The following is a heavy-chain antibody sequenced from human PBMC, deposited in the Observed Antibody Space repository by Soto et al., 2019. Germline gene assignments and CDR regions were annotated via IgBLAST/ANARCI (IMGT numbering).Heavy chain of an antibody. CDR1: GYTFSNFG. Sequence: GASVKVSCKASGYTFSNFGISWVRQAPGEGLEWMGWISPNSEKTKIAQRFQGRVTMTTDISTSTSYLELRGLTSDDTAVYYCTKDAKFDDIYNGYFVNDLWGQGTPVTFS. CDR2: ISPNSEKT. J-gene: IGHJ5*02. V-gene: IGHV1-18*01. CDR3: TKDAKFDDIYNGYFVNDL. D-gene: IGHD3-9*01.